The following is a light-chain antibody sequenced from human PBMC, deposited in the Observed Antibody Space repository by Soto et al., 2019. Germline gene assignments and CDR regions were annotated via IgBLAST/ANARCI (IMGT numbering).Light chain of an antibody. CDR3: QQRSTWTRIT. J-gene: IGKJ4*01. V-gene: IGKV3-11*01. CDR1: QSVNTY. Sequence: EIVLTQSPATLSLSPGERATLSCRAGQSVNTYLAWYQHKPGQAPRLLITDASNRASGIPARFSGSGSGTDFTLTISSLEREDFAVYYCQQRSTWTRITFGGGTKVEIK. CDR2: DAS.